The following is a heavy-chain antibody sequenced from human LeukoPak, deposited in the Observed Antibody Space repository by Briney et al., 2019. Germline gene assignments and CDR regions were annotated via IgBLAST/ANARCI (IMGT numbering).Heavy chain of an antibody. D-gene: IGHD6-19*01. CDR2: ISGSGGST. CDR1: GFTFSSYA. CDR3: AKDSVAVTDPNWFDP. J-gene: IGHJ5*02. V-gene: IGHV3-23*01. Sequence: PGGSLRLSCAASGFTFSSYAMSWVRQAPGKGLEWVSAISGSGGSTYYADSVKGRFTISRDNSKNTLYLQMNSLRAEDTAVYYCAKDSVAVTDPNWFDPWGQGTLVTVSS.